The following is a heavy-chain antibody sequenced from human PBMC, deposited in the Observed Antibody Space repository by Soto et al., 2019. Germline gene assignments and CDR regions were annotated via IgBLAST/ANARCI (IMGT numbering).Heavy chain of an antibody. Sequence: SLRLSCAASKFTFSTYAMSWVRQAPGKGLEWLSGISGTGGTTYYADSVKGRFTISRDNSKNTLYLQMNSLRAEDAAVYYCAKDSCSNGVCYRYWGQGTLVTVSS. CDR1: KFTFSTYA. V-gene: IGHV3-23*01. CDR3: AKDSCSNGVCYRY. D-gene: IGHD2-8*01. J-gene: IGHJ4*02. CDR2: ISGTGGTT.